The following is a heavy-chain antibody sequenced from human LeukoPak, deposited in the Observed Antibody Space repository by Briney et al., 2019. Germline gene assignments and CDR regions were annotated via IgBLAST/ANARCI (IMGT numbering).Heavy chain of an antibody. V-gene: IGHV3-53*01. CDR3: AKLPSSGWLDY. CDR1: GFTVSNNY. Sequence: PGGSLRLSCVVSGFTVSNNYMSWVRQAPGKGLEWVSAFYSGGNTYYAGSVKGRFIISRDRSKNTLYLQMNNLRPEDTAMYFCAKLPSSGWLDYWGQGTLVTVSS. D-gene: IGHD6-19*01. CDR2: FYSGGNT. J-gene: IGHJ4*02.